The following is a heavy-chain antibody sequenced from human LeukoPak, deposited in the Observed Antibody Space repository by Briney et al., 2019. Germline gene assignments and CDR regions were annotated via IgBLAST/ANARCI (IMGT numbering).Heavy chain of an antibody. Sequence: SETLSLTCTVSGDSISAYYWSWIRQPSEKGLEYIGYIYYSGSTDYNPSLKSRVTISVDTSKNQFSLKLSSVTAADTAVYYCARHYYDSSGYYYFDYWGQGTLVTVSS. V-gene: IGHV4-59*08. CDR3: ARHYYDSSGYYYFDY. D-gene: IGHD3-22*01. J-gene: IGHJ4*02. CDR1: GDSISAYY. CDR2: IYYSGST.